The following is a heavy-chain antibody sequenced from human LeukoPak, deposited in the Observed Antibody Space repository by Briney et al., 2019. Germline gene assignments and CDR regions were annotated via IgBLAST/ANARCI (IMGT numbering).Heavy chain of an antibody. CDR2: IRYDGSNK. V-gene: IGHV3-30*02. CDR3: AKDAGGYSYGHYWYFDL. CDR1: GFTFSSYG. D-gene: IGHD5-18*01. J-gene: IGHJ2*01. Sequence: GGSLRLSCAASGFTFSSYGMHWVRQAPGKGLEWVAFIRYDGSNKYYADSVKGRFTISRDNSKNTLYLQMNSLRAEDTAVYYCAKDAGGYSYGHYWYFDLWGRGTLVTASS.